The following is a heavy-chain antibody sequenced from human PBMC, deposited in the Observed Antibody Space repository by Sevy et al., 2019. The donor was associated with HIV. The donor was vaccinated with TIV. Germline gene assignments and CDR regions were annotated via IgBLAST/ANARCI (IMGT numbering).Heavy chain of an antibody. J-gene: IGHJ3*01. CDR3: ARAQGYCVVERCYGGSVKAFDF. CDR1: GFTFGDYA. CDR2: ISWNSCAL. D-gene: IGHD2-15*01. V-gene: IGHV3-9*01. Sequence: GGSLRLSCAGSGFTFGDYAMHWVRQVPGKGLEWVSGISWNSCALDHADSVRGRFTISRDNAKSSLYLQMNSLRLEDTALYYCARAQGYCVVERCYGGSVKAFDFWGQGTMVTVSS.